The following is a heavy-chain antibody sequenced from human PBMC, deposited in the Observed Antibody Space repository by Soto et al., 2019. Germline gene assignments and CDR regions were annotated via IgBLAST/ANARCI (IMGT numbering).Heavy chain of an antibody. CDR2: INAGNGNT. CDR3: AKVGQWRALDV. CDR1: GYTFTSYA. D-gene: IGHD6-19*01. J-gene: IGHJ6*02. Sequence: ASVKVSCKASGYTFTSYAMHWVRQAPGQRLEWMGWINAGNGNTKYSQKFQGRVTITRDTSASTAYMELSSLRAEDTALYYCAKVGQWRALDVWGQGTTVTVSS. V-gene: IGHV1-3*01.